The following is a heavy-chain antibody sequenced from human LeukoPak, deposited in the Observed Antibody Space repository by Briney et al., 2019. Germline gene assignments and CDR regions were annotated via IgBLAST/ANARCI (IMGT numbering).Heavy chain of an antibody. CDR1: GYTFTSYD. Sequence: EASVKVCCKASGYTFTSYDINWVRQATGQGLEWMGWMNPNSGNTGYAQKFQGRVTMTRNTSISTAYMELSSLRSEDTAVYYCARGSYSSTGIHYYYYGMDVWGQGTTVTVSS. D-gene: IGHD6-13*01. J-gene: IGHJ6*02. V-gene: IGHV1-8*01. CDR3: ARGSYSSTGIHYYYYGMDV. CDR2: MNPNSGNT.